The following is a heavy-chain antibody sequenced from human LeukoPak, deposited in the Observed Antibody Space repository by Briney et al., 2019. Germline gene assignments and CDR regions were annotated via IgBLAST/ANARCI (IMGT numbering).Heavy chain of an antibody. J-gene: IGHJ5*02. CDR3: AANWNDAGNWFDP. D-gene: IGHD1-1*01. Sequence: KFQGRVTITRDTSASTAYMELSSLRSEDTAVYYCAANWNDAGNWFDPWGQGTLVTVSS. V-gene: IGHV1-3*01.